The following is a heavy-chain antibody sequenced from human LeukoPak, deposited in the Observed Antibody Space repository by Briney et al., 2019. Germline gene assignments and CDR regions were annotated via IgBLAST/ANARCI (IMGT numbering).Heavy chain of an antibody. D-gene: IGHD3-9*01. CDR3: TLAPTYYDILTGSTDY. V-gene: IGHV3-15*01. J-gene: IGHJ4*02. CDR2: IKSKTEGGTT. CDR1: GFTFSNAW. Sequence: GGSLRLSCAASGFTFSNAWMSWVRQAPGKGLEWVGRIKSKTEGGTTDYAAPVKGRFTISRDDSKNTLYLQMNSLKTEDTAVYYCTLAPTYYDILTGSTDYWGQGTLVTVSS.